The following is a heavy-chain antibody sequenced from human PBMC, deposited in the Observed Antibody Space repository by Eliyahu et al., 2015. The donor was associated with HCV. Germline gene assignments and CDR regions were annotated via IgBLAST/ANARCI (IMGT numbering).Heavy chain of an antibody. D-gene: IGHD6-19*01. J-gene: IGHJ5*02. CDR1: GGSIXTXY. CDR2: IHYSGST. CDR3: SSGGGGIAVAGTGGWFDP. Sequence: QVQLQESGPGLVKPSETLSLICTXSGGSIXTXYWRWIRQPPGKGLEWIGYIHYSGSTNYNPSLKSRVTLSVDTSKNQFSLKLNSVTAADTAVYYCSSGGGGIAVAGTGGWFDPWGQGTLVTXSS. V-gene: IGHV4-59*01.